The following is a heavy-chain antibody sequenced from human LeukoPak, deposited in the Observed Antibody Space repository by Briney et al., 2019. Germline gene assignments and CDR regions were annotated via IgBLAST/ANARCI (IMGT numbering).Heavy chain of an antibody. Sequence: GGSLRLSCAASGFTFSSYWLHWVRQAPGKGLVWVSRINTDGINTNYADSVEGRFTISRDNAENTLYLQMSSLRAEDTAVYYCVRSGGYSDYTTAFDVWGQGTMVTVSS. V-gene: IGHV3-74*01. J-gene: IGHJ3*01. D-gene: IGHD5-12*01. CDR2: INTDGINT. CDR1: GFTFSSYW. CDR3: VRSGGYSDYTTAFDV.